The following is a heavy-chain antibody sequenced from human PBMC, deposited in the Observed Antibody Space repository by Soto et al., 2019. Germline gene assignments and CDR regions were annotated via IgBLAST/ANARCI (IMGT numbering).Heavy chain of an antibody. J-gene: IGHJ6*02. CDR2: TYYRSKWYN. CDR1: GDSVSSNSAA. D-gene: IGHD2-2*01. V-gene: IGHV6-1*01. CDR3: ASSSYTVDPYCSSTSCPPPYYYYGIDV. Sequence: SQTLSLTCAISGDSVSSNSAAWNWIRQSPSRGLEWLGRTYYRSKWYNDYAVSVKSRITINPDTSKNQFSLQLNSVTPEDTAVYYCASSSYTVDPYCSSTSCPPPYYYYGIDVWGQGTTVTVSS.